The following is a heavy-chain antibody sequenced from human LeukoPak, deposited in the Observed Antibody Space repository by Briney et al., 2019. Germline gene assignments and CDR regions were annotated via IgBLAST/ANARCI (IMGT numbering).Heavy chain of an antibody. CDR3: ARDDYGSGDRPYYYYMDV. V-gene: IGHV1-46*01. J-gene: IGHJ6*03. CDR1: GYTFTSYY. CDR2: INPSGGST. Sequence: ASVKVSCKASGYTFTSYYMHWVRQAPGQGLEWMGIINPSGGSTSYAQKFQGRVTMTRDTSTSTVYMELSSLRSEDTAVYYCARDDYGSGDRPYYYYMDVWGKGTTVTISS. D-gene: IGHD3-10*01.